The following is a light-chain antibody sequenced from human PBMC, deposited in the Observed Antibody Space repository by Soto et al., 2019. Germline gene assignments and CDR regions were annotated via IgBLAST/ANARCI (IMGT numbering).Light chain of an antibody. CDR3: QQYNDWWT. J-gene: IGKJ1*01. Sequence: EIVMTQSPDTLSVSPGERATLSCRAIQSVSNNLAWSHQKPGQAPRLLIFGASTRATGIPARFSGSGSGTEFTLTISSLQSEDFAVYYCQQYNDWWTFGQGTKVEIK. CDR1: QSVSNN. V-gene: IGKV3-15*01. CDR2: GAS.